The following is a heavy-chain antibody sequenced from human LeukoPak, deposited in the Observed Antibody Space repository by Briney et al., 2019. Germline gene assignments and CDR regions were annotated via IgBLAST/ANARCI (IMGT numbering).Heavy chain of an antibody. CDR3: ARGTDWFDP. J-gene: IGHJ5*02. Sequence: ASVKVSCKASGYTFKNYDINWVRQATGQGLEWMGWMNPNSGNTGFAQKFQDRVSMTRDTSINTAYMELTCLRSGDTAVYYCARGTDWFDPWGQGTLVTVSS. CDR1: GYTFKNYD. D-gene: IGHD1-1*01. CDR2: MNPNSGNT. V-gene: IGHV1-8*02.